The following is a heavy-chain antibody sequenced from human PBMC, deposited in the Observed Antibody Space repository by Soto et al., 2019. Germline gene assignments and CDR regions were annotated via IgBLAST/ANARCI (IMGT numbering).Heavy chain of an antibody. J-gene: IGHJ6*02. Sequence: SQTLSLTCAISGDSVSSNSAARNWIRQSTSRGLEWLGRTYYRSKWYNDYAVSVKSRITIDPDTSKNQFSLQLNSVTPEDTAVYYCARDPAYGDSFGMDVWDQGTTVTVSS. CDR1: GDSVSSNSAA. CDR3: ARDPAYGDSFGMDV. D-gene: IGHD4-17*01. CDR2: TYYRSKWYN. V-gene: IGHV6-1*01.